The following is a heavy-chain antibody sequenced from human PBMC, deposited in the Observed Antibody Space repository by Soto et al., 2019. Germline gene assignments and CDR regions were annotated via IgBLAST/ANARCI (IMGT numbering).Heavy chain of an antibody. CDR2: ISHSGTT. J-gene: IGHJ4*02. CDR1: GGSFTGYY. CDR3: ARNGGNTWYYFDS. Sequence: SETLSLTCAVNGGSFTGYYGAWIRQSPEKGLEWIGEISHSGTTKYNPSLKSRVTTSVDTSKNQFSLKLSSVTAADTGMYYCARNGGNTWYYFDSWGQGTVVTVSS. D-gene: IGHD6-13*01. V-gene: IGHV4-34*01.